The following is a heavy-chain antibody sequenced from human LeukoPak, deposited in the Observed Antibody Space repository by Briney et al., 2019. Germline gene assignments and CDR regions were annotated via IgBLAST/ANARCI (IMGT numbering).Heavy chain of an antibody. D-gene: IGHD2-2*01. CDR1: GYTFTSYG. CDR3: ARGGARRYCSSTSCYSDWFDP. CDR2: ISAYNGNT. Sequence: GASVTVSCKASGYTFTSYGISWVRQAPGQGLEWMGWISAYNGNTNYAQKLQGRVTMTTDTSTSTAYMELRSLRSDDTAVYYCARGGARRYCSSTSCYSDWFDPWGQGTLVTVSS. V-gene: IGHV1-18*01. J-gene: IGHJ5*02.